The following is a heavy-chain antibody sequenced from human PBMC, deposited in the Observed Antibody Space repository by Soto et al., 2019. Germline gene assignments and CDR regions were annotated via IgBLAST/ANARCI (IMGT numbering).Heavy chain of an antibody. V-gene: IGHV1-69*13. Sequence: SVKVSCKASGGTFSSYAISRVRQAPGQGLEWMGGIIPIFGTANYAQKFQGRVTITADESTSTAYMELSSLRSEDTAVYYCARGQGDIVVVPAAIPGGPYYYGMDVWGQGTTVTVSS. CDR2: IIPIFGTA. CDR1: GGTFSSYA. J-gene: IGHJ6*02. CDR3: ARGQGDIVVVPAAIPGGPYYYGMDV. D-gene: IGHD2-2*02.